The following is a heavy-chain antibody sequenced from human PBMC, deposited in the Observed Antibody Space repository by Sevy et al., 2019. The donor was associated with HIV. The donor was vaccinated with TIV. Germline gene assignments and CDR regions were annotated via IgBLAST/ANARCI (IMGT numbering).Heavy chain of an antibody. CDR3: ARTSYDAGWFDP. D-gene: IGHD1-1*01. CDR2: IKQEGSEK. Sequence: GGSLRLSCAASGFTFSSYWMSWVRQAPGKGLEWVANIKQEGSEKNYVDSVKGRFTISRDDAKNSLYLQMNSLRVEDTAVYYCARTSYDAGWFDPWGQGTLVTVSS. V-gene: IGHV3-7*01. J-gene: IGHJ5*02. CDR1: GFTFSSYW.